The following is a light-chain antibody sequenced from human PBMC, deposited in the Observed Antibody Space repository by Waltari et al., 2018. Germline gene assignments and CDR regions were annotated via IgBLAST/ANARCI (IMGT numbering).Light chain of an antibody. CDR1: SPNIGSNT. CDR3: AAWDDSLNGVV. V-gene: IGLV1-44*01. Sequence: QSVLTQPPSASGTPGQRVTIPCSGSSPNIGSNTVNWYQKPPEPAPKLLIYRNNQRPSGVPDRFSGSKSGTSASLAISGLQSEDEADYYCAAWDDSLNGVVFGGGTKLTVL. CDR2: RNN. J-gene: IGLJ2*01.